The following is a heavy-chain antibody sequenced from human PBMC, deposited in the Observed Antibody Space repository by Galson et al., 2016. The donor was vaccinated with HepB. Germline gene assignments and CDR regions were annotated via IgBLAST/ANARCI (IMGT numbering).Heavy chain of an antibody. CDR1: GYTFTTSG. V-gene: IGHV1-18*01. CDR2: INTYSGNP. Sequence: SVKVSCKASGYTFTTSGISWVRQAPGQGLEWMGWINTYSGNPKYAQKFQGGLTLTTDSSTTTAYMELRSLRFDDTALYYCARDVQYRFDSWGQGTLVTVSS. J-gene: IGHJ4*02. CDR3: ARDVQYRFDS. D-gene: IGHD2/OR15-2a*01.